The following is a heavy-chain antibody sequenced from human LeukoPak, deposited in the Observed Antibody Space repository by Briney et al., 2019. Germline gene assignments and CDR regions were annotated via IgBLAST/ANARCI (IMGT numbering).Heavy chain of an antibody. D-gene: IGHD1-26*01. CDR2: IKRDGVEK. V-gene: IGHV3-7*01. Sequence: GGSLRLSCAASGRTLSNYCRTWVRQGPGKGLEWVATIKRDGVEKYNVDSVRGRFTISRDNAENSVYLRINNLRDEDTAVYYCTRGGRNTSYYWYYWGQGTLVTVSS. CDR1: GRTLSNYC. CDR3: TRGGRNTSYYWYY. J-gene: IGHJ4*02.